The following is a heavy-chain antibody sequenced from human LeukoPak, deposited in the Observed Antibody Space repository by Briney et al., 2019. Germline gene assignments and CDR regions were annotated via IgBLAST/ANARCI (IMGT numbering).Heavy chain of an antibody. CDR2: ISYDGSNK. CDR1: GFTFSSYA. D-gene: IGHD5-18*01. Sequence: GRSLRLSCAASGFTFSSYAMHWVRQAPGKGLEWVAVISYDGSNKYYADSVKGRFTIPRDNSKNTLYLQMNSLRAEDTAVYYCARVRYSCGYAEGFDYWGQGTLVTVSS. CDR3: ARVRYSCGYAEGFDY. J-gene: IGHJ4*02. V-gene: IGHV3-30-3*01.